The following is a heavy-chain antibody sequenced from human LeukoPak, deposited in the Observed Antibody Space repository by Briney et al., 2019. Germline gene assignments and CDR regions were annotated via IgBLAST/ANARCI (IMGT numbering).Heavy chain of an antibody. J-gene: IGHJ2*01. CDR1: GGSFSGYY. D-gene: IGHD3-9*01. V-gene: IGHV4-34*01. CDR3: ARADGKYYDILTGYYRDNWYFDL. Sequence: SETLSLTCAVYGGSFSGYYWSWIRQPPGKGLEWIGEINHSGSTNYNPSLKSRVTISVDTSKNQFSLKLSSVTAADTAVYYCARADGKYYDILTGYYRDNWYFDLWGRGTLVTVSS. CDR2: INHSGST.